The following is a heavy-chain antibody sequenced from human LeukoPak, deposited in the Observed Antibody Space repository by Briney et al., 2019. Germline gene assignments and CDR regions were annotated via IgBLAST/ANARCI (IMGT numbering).Heavy chain of an antibody. Sequence: PGGSLRLSCAASGFTFSSYWMSWVRQAPGKGLEWVSYIRSSSTTIYYADSVKGRFTISRDNAKNSLYLQMNSLRAKDTAVYYCARAKRNGFDIWGQGTMVTVSS. CDR1: GFTFSSYW. V-gene: IGHV3-48*01. CDR2: IRSSSTTI. CDR3: ARAKRNGFDI. J-gene: IGHJ3*02.